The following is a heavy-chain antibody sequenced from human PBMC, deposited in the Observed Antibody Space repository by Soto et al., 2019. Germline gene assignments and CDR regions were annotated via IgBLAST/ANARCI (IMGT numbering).Heavy chain of an antibody. V-gene: IGHV1-69*13. CDR2: IIPIFGTA. CDR1: GGTFSSYA. CDR3: ARARRQYYDILTSYHYFDY. J-gene: IGHJ4*02. Sequence: SVKVSCKASGGTFSSYAISWVRQAPGQGLEWMGGIIPIFGTANYAQKFQGRVTITADESTSTAYMELSSLRSEDTAVYYCARARRQYYDILTSYHYFDYWGQGTLVTVSS. D-gene: IGHD3-9*01.